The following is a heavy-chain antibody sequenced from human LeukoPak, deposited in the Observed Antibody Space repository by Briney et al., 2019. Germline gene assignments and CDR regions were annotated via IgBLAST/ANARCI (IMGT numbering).Heavy chain of an antibody. J-gene: IGHJ4*02. Sequence: KTSETLSLTCTVSGGSISSYYWSWIRQPPGKGLEWIGYIYYSGSTNYNPSLKSRVTISVDTSKNQFSLKLSSVTAADTAVYYCARAGYGDFDYWGQGTLVTVSP. V-gene: IGHV4-59*01. D-gene: IGHD4-17*01. CDR3: ARAGYGDFDY. CDR1: GGSISSYY. CDR2: IYYSGST.